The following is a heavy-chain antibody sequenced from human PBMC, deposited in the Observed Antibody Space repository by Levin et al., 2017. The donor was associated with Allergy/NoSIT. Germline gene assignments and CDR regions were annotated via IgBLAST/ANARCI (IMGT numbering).Heavy chain of an antibody. CDR3: ARRTSHDNSGKIIDY. D-gene: IGHD3-22*01. CDR1: GYTFTSYD. CDR2: MNPNSGNT. J-gene: IGHJ4*02. Sequence: ASVKVSCKASGYTFTSYDINWVRQATAQGLEWMGWMNPNSGNTGYAQKFQGRVSMTRNTSINTAYMELSSLRSEDTAVFYCARRTSHDNSGKIIDYWGQGTLVTVSS. V-gene: IGHV1-8*01.